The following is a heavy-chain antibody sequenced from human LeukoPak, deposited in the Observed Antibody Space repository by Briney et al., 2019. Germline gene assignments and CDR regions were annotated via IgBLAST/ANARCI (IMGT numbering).Heavy chain of an antibody. CDR1: GGSISSYY. V-gene: IGHV4-59*01. Sequence: SETLSLTCTVSGGSISSYYWSWIRQPPGKGLEWIGYIYYSGSTNYNPSLKSRVTLSVDTSKNQFSLKLSSVTAAETAVYYCARVDFGAGNAFDIWGQGTMVTVSS. CDR3: ARVDFGAGNAFDI. J-gene: IGHJ3*02. CDR2: IYYSGST. D-gene: IGHD3-3*01.